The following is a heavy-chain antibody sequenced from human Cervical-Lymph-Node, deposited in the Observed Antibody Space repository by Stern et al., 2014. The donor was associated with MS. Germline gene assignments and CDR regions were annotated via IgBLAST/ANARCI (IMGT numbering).Heavy chain of an antibody. CDR2: IYTTGRT. Sequence: QVQLQESGPGLVKPSQTLSLTCTVSTGAIRSGDFYWSWIRQPAGKGLEWIGHIYTTGRTNSTPSLKSRVTFSVAASKNHFSLNLPSVTAADTAVYYCASQRCSGGSCYYPLGGVSFWGPGTLVTVSS. D-gene: IGHD2-15*01. J-gene: IGHJ4*02. CDR1: TGAIRSGDFY. CDR3: ASQRCSGGSCYYPLGGVSF. V-gene: IGHV4-61*02.